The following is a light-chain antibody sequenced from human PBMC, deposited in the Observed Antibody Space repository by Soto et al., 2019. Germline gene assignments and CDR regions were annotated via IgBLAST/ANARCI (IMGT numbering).Light chain of an antibody. CDR1: QRGFGTY. CDR3: QHDGSAPWT. CDR2: GAS. Sequence: EIVLTQSPGTLSLFPGESVTISCRASQRGFGTYLAWYQHKPCQAPRLLIYGASGRAAGIADRFSGSGSGTDCTLTISRLEPEYSAVYSCQHDGSAPWTFGQGTKVEIK. J-gene: IGKJ1*01. V-gene: IGKV3-20*01.